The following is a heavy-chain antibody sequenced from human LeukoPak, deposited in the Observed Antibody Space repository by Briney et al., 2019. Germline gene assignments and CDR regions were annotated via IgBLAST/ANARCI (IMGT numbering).Heavy chain of an antibody. CDR3: ARDKLDCTNGVCMSNWFDP. Sequence: ASVKVSCKASGYTFTSYYTHWVRQAPGQGLEWMGIINPSGGSTSYAQKFQGRVTMTRDTSTSTVYMELSSLRSEDTAVYYCARDKLDCTNGVCMSNWFDPWGQGTLVTVSS. V-gene: IGHV1-46*01. CDR2: INPSGGST. J-gene: IGHJ5*02. D-gene: IGHD2-8*01. CDR1: GYTFTSYY.